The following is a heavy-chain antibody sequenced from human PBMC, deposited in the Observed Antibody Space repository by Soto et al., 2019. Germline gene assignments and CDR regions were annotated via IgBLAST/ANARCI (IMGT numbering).Heavy chain of an antibody. J-gene: IGHJ4*02. CDR3: ARRRRHGSSDPSFDY. Sequence: QVQLQESGPGLVKPSETLSLTCTVSGGSISSYYWSWIRQPPGKGLEWIGYIYYSGSTNYNPSLKSRVTISVDTSKNQFSRKLSSVTAADTAVYYCARRRRHGSSDPSFDYWGQGTLVTVSS. CDR1: GGSISSYY. D-gene: IGHD6-13*01. V-gene: IGHV4-59*08. CDR2: IYYSGST.